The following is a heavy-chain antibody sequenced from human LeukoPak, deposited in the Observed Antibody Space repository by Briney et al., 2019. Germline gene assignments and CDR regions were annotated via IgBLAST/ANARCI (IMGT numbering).Heavy chain of an antibody. CDR3: ARGGVLKSVDY. CDR1: GGSISSSSYY. D-gene: IGHD3-16*01. V-gene: IGHV4-39*07. J-gene: IGHJ4*02. CDR2: IYYSGST. Sequence: SETLSLTCTVSGGSISSSSYYWGWIRQPPGKGLEWIGGIYYSGSTYYNPSLKSRVTISVDTSKNQFSLKLSSVTAADTAVYYCARGGVLKSVDYWGQGTLVAVSS.